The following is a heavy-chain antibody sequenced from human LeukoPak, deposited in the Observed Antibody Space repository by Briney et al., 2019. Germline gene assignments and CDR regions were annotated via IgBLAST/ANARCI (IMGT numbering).Heavy chain of an antibody. CDR1: GYTFTGYY. CDR2: INPNSGGT. CDR3: ARDAIVGATLFGWPRWFDP. D-gene: IGHD1-26*01. J-gene: IGHJ5*02. V-gene: IGHV1-2*06. Sequence: ASVKVSCKASGYTFTGYYMHWVRQAPGQGLEWMGRINPNSGGTNYAQKFQGRVTITADESTSTAYMELSSLRSEDTAVYYCARDAIVGATLFGWPRWFDPWGQGTLVTVSS.